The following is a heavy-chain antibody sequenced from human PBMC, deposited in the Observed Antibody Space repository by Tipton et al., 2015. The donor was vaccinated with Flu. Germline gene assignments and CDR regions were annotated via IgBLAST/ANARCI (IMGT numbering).Heavy chain of an antibody. CDR3: ARSTYYYGSGSADY. CDR2: INHSGGT. D-gene: IGHD3-10*01. J-gene: IGHJ4*02. CDR1: GGSFSGNS. Sequence: TLSLTCAVYGGSFSGNSWTWIRQPPGKGLEWIGEINHSGGTNYNPSLKSRLTISVDTSKNQFSLKPNSVTAADTAVYYCARSTYYYGSGSADYWGQGTLVTVSS. V-gene: IGHV4-34*01.